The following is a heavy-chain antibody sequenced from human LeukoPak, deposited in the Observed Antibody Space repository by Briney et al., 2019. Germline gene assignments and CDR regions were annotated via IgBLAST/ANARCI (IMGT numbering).Heavy chain of an antibody. J-gene: IGHJ4*02. D-gene: IGHD1-7*01. Sequence: PSETLSLTCTVSGYSISSGYYWGWIRQPPGRGLEWIGNIYYSGSTHYNPSLKSRATISVDTSKNQLSVKLSSVTAADTAVFYCARLRTGTVDSWGQGTLVTVSS. CDR1: GYSISSGYY. CDR2: IYYSGST. CDR3: ARLRTGTVDS. V-gene: IGHV4-38-2*02.